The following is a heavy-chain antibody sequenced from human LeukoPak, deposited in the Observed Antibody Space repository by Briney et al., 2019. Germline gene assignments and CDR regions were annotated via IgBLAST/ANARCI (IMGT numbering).Heavy chain of an antibody. V-gene: IGHV3-30*18. CDR1: GFTFSSYG. D-gene: IGHD3-16*02. CDR2: ISYDGSNK. J-gene: IGHJ4*02. CDR3: AKAAELSLDY. Sequence: GGSLRLSCAASGFTFSSYGMHWVRQAPGEGLEWVAVISYDGSNKYYADSVKGRFTISRDNSKNTLYLQMNSLRAEDTAVYYCAKAAELSLDYWGQGTLVTVSS.